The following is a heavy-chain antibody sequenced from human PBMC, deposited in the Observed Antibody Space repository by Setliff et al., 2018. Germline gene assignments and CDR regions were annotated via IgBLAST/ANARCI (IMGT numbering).Heavy chain of an antibody. CDR2: VSGSGGST. V-gene: IGHV3-23*01. CDR3: ARDATYYYDTSGHYSDYFDY. Sequence: GGSLRLSCAASGFTFTTYAMSWVRRAPGKGLEWVSGVSGSGGSTFYADSVKGRFTISRDNSKNTICLQMDSLRADDTAVYYCARDATYYYDTSGHYSDYFDYWAQGTLVTVSS. CDR1: GFTFTTYA. D-gene: IGHD3-22*01. J-gene: IGHJ4*02.